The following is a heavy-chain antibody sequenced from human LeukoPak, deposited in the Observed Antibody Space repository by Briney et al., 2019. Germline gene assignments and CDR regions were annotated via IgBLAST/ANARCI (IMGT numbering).Heavy chain of an antibody. D-gene: IGHD4-17*01. CDR3: ARSEPRLRATTFDY. V-gene: IGHV4-59*01. Sequence: TSETLSLTCTVSGGSISSYYWSWIRQPPGKGLEWIGYIYYSGSTNYNPSLKSRVTISVDTSKNQFSLKLSSVTAADTAVYYCARSEPRLRATTFDYWGQGTLVTVSS. J-gene: IGHJ4*02. CDR1: GGSISSYY. CDR2: IYYSGST.